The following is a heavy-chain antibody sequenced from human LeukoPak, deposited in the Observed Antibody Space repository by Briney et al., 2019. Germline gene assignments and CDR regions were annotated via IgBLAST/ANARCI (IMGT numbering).Heavy chain of an antibody. Sequence: SETLSLTCTVSGGSISSSRYYWGWIRQPPGKGLEWIGNIYYSGSNYYYPSLKSRVTISVDMSKNQFSVKLSSVTGADTAVYYCARDNVWGKGTTVTVSS. CDR3: ARDNV. J-gene: IGHJ6*04. CDR2: IYYSGSN. CDR1: GGSISSSRYY. V-gene: IGHV4-39*07.